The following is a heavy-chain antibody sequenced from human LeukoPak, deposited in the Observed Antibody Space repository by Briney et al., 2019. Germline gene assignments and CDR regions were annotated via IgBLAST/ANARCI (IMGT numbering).Heavy chain of an antibody. CDR2: FDPEDGET. D-gene: IGHD6-13*01. CDR1: GYTLTELS. CDR3: ATAFTAAAGTFDY. Sequence: AAVTDSFMVSGYTLTELSMHWVRQPPGKGREGMGGFDPEDGETIYAQKFQGRVTMTEDTSTDTAYMELSSLRSEDTAVYYCATAFTAAAGTFDYWGQRPMVNLSS. V-gene: IGHV1-24*01. J-gene: IGHJ4*02.